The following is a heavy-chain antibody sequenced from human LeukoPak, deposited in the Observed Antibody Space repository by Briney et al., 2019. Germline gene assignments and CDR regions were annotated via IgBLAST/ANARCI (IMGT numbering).Heavy chain of an antibody. CDR3: AELGITMIGGV. J-gene: IGHJ6*04. D-gene: IGHD3-10*02. Sequence: PGGSLRLSCAASGFTFSSYAMSWVRQVPGKGLEWVSAISGSGGSTYYADSVKGRFTISRDNAKNSLYLQMNSLRAEDTAVYYCAELGITMIGGVWGKGTTVTISS. CDR1: GFTFSSYA. V-gene: IGHV3-23*01. CDR2: ISGSGGST.